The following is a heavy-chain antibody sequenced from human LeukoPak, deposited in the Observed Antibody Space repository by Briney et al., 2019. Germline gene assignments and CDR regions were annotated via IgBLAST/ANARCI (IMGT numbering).Heavy chain of an antibody. D-gene: IGHD1-14*01. CDR2: VWSDGSNR. Sequence: GGSLRLSCAASGFTFNTYGMHWVRQAPGKGLEWIAVVWSDGSNRFYADSVEGRFTISRDNSKNTLYLQMNSLRAEDPAVYYCAKSNTESQTTVGNWGQGTLVSVSS. CDR3: AKSNTESQTTVGN. V-gene: IGHV3-33*06. CDR1: GFTFNTYG. J-gene: IGHJ4*02.